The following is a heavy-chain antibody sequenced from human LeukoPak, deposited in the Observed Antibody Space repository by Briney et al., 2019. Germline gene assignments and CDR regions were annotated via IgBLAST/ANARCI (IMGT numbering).Heavy chain of an antibody. Sequence: GGSLRLSCAASGFTFSTYDMNWVRQAPGKGLECVSAISGSGGTTYYADSVKGRFTISRDNSKNTLYLQMNSLRAEDTAVYYCAKIRGLLWFGELMNNWFDPWGQGTLVTVSS. CDR1: GFTFSTYD. CDR2: ISGSGGTT. CDR3: AKIRGLLWFGELMNNWFDP. V-gene: IGHV3-23*01. J-gene: IGHJ5*02. D-gene: IGHD3-10*01.